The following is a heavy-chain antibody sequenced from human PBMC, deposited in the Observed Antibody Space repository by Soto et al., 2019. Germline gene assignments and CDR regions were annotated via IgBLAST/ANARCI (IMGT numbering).Heavy chain of an antibody. V-gene: IGHV3-23*01. CDR2: ISGSGGST. J-gene: IGHJ4*02. CDR1: GFTFSSYA. Sequence: GGFLRLSCAASGFTFSSYAMSWVRQAPGKGLEWVSVISGSGGSTYYADSVKGRFTISRDNSKNTLYLQMNSLRAEDTAVYYCAKGTCKSGGSCYSTFDYWGQGTLVTVSS. D-gene: IGHD2-15*01. CDR3: AKGTCKSGGSCYSTFDY.